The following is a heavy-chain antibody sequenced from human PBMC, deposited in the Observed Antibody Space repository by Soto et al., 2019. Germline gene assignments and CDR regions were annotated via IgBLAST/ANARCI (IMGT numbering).Heavy chain of an antibody. Sequence: GASVKVSCKASGYTFTSYYMHWVRQAPGQGLEWMGIINPSGGSTSYAQKFQGRVTMTRDTSTSTVYMELSSLRSEDTAVYYCARDLTYDYIWGSYRYDHVERDYYYMDVWGKGTTVTVSS. CDR1: GYTFTSYY. V-gene: IGHV1-46*03. J-gene: IGHJ6*03. CDR2: INPSGGST. CDR3: ARDLTYDYIWGSYRYDHVERDYYYMDV. D-gene: IGHD3-16*02.